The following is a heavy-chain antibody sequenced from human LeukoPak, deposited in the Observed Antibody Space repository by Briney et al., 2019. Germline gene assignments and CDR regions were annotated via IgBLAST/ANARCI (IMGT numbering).Heavy chain of an antibody. D-gene: IGHD1-26*01. Sequence: GGSLRLSCAASGFTFRSSGMHWVRQTPGKGLEWVAFIWYDGNEIYYADSVKGRFTISRDNSRNTLYLQMNSLRAEDTAVYYCAKAGSIRFDYWGQGTLVTVSS. J-gene: IGHJ4*02. CDR3: AKAGSIRFDY. CDR2: IWYDGNEI. CDR1: GFTFRSSG. V-gene: IGHV3-30*02.